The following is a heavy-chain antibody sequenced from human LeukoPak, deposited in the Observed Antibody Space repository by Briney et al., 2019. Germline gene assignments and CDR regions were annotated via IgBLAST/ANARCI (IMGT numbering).Heavy chain of an antibody. CDR2: INHSGST. J-gene: IGHJ4*02. CDR1: GGSFSGYY. V-gene: IGHV4-34*01. CDR3: ARGAAAGMSLDY. Sequence: PSETLSLTCAVYGGSFSGYYWSWIRQPPGKGLEWIGEINHSGSTNYNPSLKSRVTISVDTSKNQFSLKLSSVTAADTAVYYCARGAAAGMSLDYWGQGTLVTVSS. D-gene: IGHD6-13*01.